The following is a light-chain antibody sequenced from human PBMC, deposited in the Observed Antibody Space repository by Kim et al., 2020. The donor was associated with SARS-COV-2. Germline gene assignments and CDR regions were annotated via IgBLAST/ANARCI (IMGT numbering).Light chain of an antibody. V-gene: IGKV1D-16*01. CDR1: QDVSSW. CDR3: QQYGDYPIT. Sequence: MTQSPSSLSASLGDRVTITCRASQDVSSWVAWFQQRPGKAPQCLIYAASSLQSGVPSRFSGSGSGTHFTLTISTLHPEDFATYYCQQYGDYPITFGQGTRLEIK. CDR2: AAS. J-gene: IGKJ5*01.